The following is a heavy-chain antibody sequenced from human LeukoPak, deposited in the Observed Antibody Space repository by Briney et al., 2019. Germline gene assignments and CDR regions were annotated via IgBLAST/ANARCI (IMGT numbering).Heavy chain of an antibody. D-gene: IGHD4-11*01. J-gene: IGHJ4*02. Sequence: GGSLTLSCTASGFTVSNYWMMWVRQAPGKGLEWVANINEDGSEKYYADSVEGRFTISRDNAKNSLDLQMNSLRADDTAIYYCARSKIDYWGQGTLVTVSS. V-gene: IGHV3-7*01. CDR3: ARSKIDY. CDR2: INEDGSEK. CDR1: GFTVSNYW.